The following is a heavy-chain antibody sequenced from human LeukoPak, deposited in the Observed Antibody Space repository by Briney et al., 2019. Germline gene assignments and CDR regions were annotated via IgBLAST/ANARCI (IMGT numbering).Heavy chain of an antibody. CDR3: AKDMGDGYNYDY. D-gene: IGHD5-24*01. V-gene: IGHV3-33*06. Sequence: GGSLRLSCAASGFTFSSYGMHWVRRAPGKGLEWVAVIWYDGSNKYYADSVKGRFTISRDNSKNTLYLQMNSLRAEDTAVYYCAKDMGDGYNYDYWGQGTLVTVSS. J-gene: IGHJ4*02. CDR1: GFTFSSYG. CDR2: IWYDGSNK.